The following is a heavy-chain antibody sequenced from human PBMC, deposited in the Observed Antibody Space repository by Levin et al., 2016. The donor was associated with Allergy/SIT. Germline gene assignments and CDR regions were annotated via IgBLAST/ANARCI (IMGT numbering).Heavy chain of an antibody. CDR2: ISYDGSNK. J-gene: IGHJ4*02. CDR3: AKDRYYYDSSGYNYYFDY. CDR1: GFTSSNYD. V-gene: IGHV3-30*18. Sequence: GESLKISCEASGFTSSNYDMHWVRQPPGKGLEWVAVISYDGSNKYYADSVKGRFTISRDNSKNTLYLQMNSLRAEDTAVYYCAKDRYYYDSSGYNYYFDYWGQGTLVTVSS. D-gene: IGHD3-22*01.